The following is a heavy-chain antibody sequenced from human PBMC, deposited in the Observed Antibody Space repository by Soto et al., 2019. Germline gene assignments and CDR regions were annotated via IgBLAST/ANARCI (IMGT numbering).Heavy chain of an antibody. CDR3: ARALFLGYDFWSGYSPVGMDV. D-gene: IGHD3-3*01. CDR2: MNPNSGNT. V-gene: IGHV1-8*01. J-gene: IGHJ6*02. Sequence: EASVKVSCKASGYPFTSYDINWVRQATGQGLEWMGWMNPNSGNTGYAQKFQGRVTMTRNTSISTAYMELSSLRSEDTAVYYCARALFLGYDFWSGYSPVGMDVWRQGTTVTVSS. CDR1: GYPFTSYD.